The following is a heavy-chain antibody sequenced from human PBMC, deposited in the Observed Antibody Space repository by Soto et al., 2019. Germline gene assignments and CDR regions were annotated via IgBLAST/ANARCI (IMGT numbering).Heavy chain of an antibody. Sequence: PGGSLRLSCAASGFTFSSYAMHWVGQAPGKGLEWVAVISYDGSNKYYADSVKGRFTISRDNSKNTLYLQMNSLRAEDTAVYYCAREREREYYFDYWGQGTLVTVSS. V-gene: IGHV3-30-3*01. D-gene: IGHD1-26*01. CDR2: ISYDGSNK. CDR1: GFTFSSYA. CDR3: AREREREYYFDY. J-gene: IGHJ4*02.